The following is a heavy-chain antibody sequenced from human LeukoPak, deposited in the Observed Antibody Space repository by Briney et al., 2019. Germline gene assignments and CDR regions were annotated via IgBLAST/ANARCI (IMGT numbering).Heavy chain of an antibody. D-gene: IGHD5-18*01. CDR1: GGSIRSYY. J-gene: IGHJ4*02. CDR2: IYYSGST. CDR3: ARAGNSYATGYYFDY. V-gene: IGHV4-59*01. Sequence: SETLSLTCTVSGGSIRSYYWSWIRQPPGKGLEWIGYIYYSGSTNYNPSLKSRATISVDTSKNQFSLKLSSVTAADTAMYYCARAGNSYATGYYFDYWGQGTLVTVS.